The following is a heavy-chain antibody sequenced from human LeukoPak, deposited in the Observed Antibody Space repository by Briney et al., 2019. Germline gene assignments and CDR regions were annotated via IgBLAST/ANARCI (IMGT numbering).Heavy chain of an antibody. D-gene: IGHD3-22*01. V-gene: IGHV4-59*08. CDR2: LYYSRST. Sequence: SGTLCLSCTVSGVTVSTNYMNWVRQAPGKGLEWIGFLYYSRSTNYTPSLRSRVTMSVDTSKNTFSLKLSSVSAADTAVYYCARQGGEYYSDSSDYYYFFDYWGQGTLVTVSS. CDR1: GVTVSTNY. CDR3: ARQGGEYYSDSSDYYYFFDY. J-gene: IGHJ4*02.